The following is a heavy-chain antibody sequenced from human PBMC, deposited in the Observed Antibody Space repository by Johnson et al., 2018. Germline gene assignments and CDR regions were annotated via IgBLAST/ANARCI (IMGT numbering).Heavy chain of an antibody. D-gene: IGHD3-16*01. CDR2: ISSSSSYI. J-gene: IGHJ6*03. Sequence: EVQLVESGGGLVKPGGSLRLSCAASGFTFSSYSMNWVRQAPGKGLEWVSSISSSSSYIYYADSVKGRFTISRNNAKNSLYLQMNSLRAEDTAVYYCARDPGGADYYYYYMDVWGKGTTVTVSS. CDR1: GFTFSSYS. CDR3: ARDPGGADYYYYYMDV. V-gene: IGHV3-21*01.